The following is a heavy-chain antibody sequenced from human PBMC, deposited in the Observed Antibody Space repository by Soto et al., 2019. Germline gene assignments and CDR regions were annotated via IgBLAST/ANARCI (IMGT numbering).Heavy chain of an antibody. CDR1: GYSFTSYW. Sequence: GESLKISCKGSGYSFTSYWISWVRQMPGKGLEWMGRIDPSDSYTNYSPSFQGHVTISADKSISTAYLQWSSLKASDTAMYYCARSAAAGNAYYYYGMDVWGQGTRVTVSS. J-gene: IGHJ6*02. V-gene: IGHV5-10-1*01. CDR2: IDPSDSYT. D-gene: IGHD6-13*01. CDR3: ARSAAAGNAYYYYGMDV.